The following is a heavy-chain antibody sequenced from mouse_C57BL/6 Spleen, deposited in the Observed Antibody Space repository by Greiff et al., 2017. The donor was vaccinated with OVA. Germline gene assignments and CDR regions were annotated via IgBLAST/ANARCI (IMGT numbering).Heavy chain of an antibody. V-gene: IGHV1-39*01. CDR1: GYSFTDYN. CDR3: AREYGKERDYYAMDY. J-gene: IGHJ4*01. Sequence: VQLKQSGPELVKPGASVKISCKASGYSFTDYNMNWVKQSHGKSLEWIGVINPNYGTTSYNQKFKGKATLTVDQSSRPASMQLNSLTSEDSAVYYCAREYGKERDYYAMDYWGQGTSVTVSS. CDR2: INPNYGTT. D-gene: IGHD2-10*02.